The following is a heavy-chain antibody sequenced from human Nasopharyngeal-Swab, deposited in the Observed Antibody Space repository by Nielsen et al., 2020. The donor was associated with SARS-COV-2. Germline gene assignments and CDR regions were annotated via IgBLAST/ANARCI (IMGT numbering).Heavy chain of an antibody. V-gene: IGHV3-30*04. D-gene: IGHD3-10*01. J-gene: IGHJ4*02. CDR3: ARGTMVRGVIISDPLY. CDR1: GFTFSSYA. Sequence: GESLKISCAASGFTFSSYAMHWVRQAPGKGLEWVAVISYDGSNKYYADSVKGRFTISRDNSKNTLYLQMNSLRAEDTAVYYCARGTMVRGVIISDPLYWGQGTLVTVSS. CDR2: ISYDGSNK.